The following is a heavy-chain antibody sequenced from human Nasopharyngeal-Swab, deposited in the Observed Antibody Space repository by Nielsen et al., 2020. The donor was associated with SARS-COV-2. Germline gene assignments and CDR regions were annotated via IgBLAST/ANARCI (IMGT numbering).Heavy chain of an antibody. V-gene: IGHV3-7*01. D-gene: IGHD6-13*01. CDR3: ASLSSSSWFFDY. CDR2: IKQDGSEK. Sequence: GESLKISCAASGFTFSSYWMSWVRQAPGKGLEWVANIKQDGSEKYYVDSVKGRFTISRDNAKNSLYLQMNSLRAEDTAVYYCASLSSSSWFFDYWGQRTLVTVSS. J-gene: IGHJ4*02. CDR1: GFTFSSYW.